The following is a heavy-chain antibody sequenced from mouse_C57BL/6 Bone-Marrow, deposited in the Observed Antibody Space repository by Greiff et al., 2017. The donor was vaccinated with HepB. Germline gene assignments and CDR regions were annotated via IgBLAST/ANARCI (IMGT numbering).Heavy chain of an antibody. D-gene: IGHD5-5*01. CDR2: INYDGSST. V-gene: IGHV5-16*01. J-gene: IGHJ4*01. CDR1: GFTFSDYY. Sequence: EVKLVESEGGLVQPGSSMKLSCTASGFTFSDYYMAWVRQVPEKGLEWVANINYDGSSTYYLDSLKSRFIISRDNAKNILYLQMSSLKSEDTATYYCARGSYLYAMDYWGQGTSVTVSS. CDR3: ARGSYLYAMDY.